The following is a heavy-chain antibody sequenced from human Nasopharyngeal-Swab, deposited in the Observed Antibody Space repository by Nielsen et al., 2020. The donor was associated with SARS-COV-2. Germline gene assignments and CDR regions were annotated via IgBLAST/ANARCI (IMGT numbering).Heavy chain of an antibody. CDR1: GFTFSSYA. J-gene: IGHJ4*02. V-gene: IGHV3-30*04. D-gene: IGHD6-13*01. Sequence: GGSLRLSCAASGFTFSSYAMHWVRQAPGKGLEWVAVISYDGSNKYYADSVKGRFTISRDNSKNTLYLQMNSLRAEDTAAYYCARLYSTLGFDYWGQGTLVTVSS. CDR2: ISYDGSNK. CDR3: ARLYSTLGFDY.